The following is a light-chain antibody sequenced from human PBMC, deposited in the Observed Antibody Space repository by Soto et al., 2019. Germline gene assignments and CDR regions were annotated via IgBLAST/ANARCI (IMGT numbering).Light chain of an antibody. CDR2: GAS. CDR1: QSVGSNY. CDR3: QQSGHSPYT. J-gene: IGKJ2*01. V-gene: IGKV3-20*01. Sequence: EVVLTQSPGTLSLSPGEGATLSCRASQSVGSNYLAWFQQKLGRAPRLLIYGASSRATGIPDRFSGSGSGTDFTLTMTRLEHEDSEVYYCQQSGHSPYTFGQGTKVDIK.